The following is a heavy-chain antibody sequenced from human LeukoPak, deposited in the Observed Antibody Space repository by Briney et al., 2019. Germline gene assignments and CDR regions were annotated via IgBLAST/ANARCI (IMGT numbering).Heavy chain of an antibody. D-gene: IGHD3-22*01. V-gene: IGHV3-23*01. CDR2: ISGSGGST. Sequence: GGSLRLSCAASGFTFSSYAMTWVRQAPGKGPEWVSVISGSGGSTYYADSVKGQFTISRDNSRNTLYLQMNSLRAEDTAAYYCAKCNFDSSAHFDYWGQGTLVTVSS. CDR3: AKCNFDSSAHFDY. J-gene: IGHJ4*02. CDR1: GFTFSSYA.